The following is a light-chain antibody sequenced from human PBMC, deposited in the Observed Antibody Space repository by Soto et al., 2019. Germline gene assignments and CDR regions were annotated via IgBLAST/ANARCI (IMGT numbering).Light chain of an antibody. J-gene: IGKJ1*01. CDR1: QSVSSY. V-gene: IGKV3-11*01. CDR3: QQRCTAAWT. CDR2: DAS. Sequence: EIVLTQSPATLSLSPGERAPLSCRASQSVSSYLAWYQQKPGQAPRLLIYDASNRATGIPARFSGSGSGTDFTLTICSLKAEECALYYCQQRCTAAWTFGQGTKVDIK.